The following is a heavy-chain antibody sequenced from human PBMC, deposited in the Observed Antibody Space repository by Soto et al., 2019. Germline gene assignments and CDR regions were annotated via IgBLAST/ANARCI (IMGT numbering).Heavy chain of an antibody. CDR2: INPNSGGT. J-gene: IGHJ6*02. CDR3: ARDQKRLSDILTGYMGRSYYYYGMDV. Sequence: GASVKVSCKASGYTFTGYYMHWVRQAPGQGLEWMGWINPNSGGTNYAQKFQGRVTMTRDTSISTAYMELSRLRSDDTAVYYCARDQKRLSDILTGYMGRSYYYYGMDVWGQGTTVTVS. D-gene: IGHD3-9*01. CDR1: GYTFTGYY. V-gene: IGHV1-2*02.